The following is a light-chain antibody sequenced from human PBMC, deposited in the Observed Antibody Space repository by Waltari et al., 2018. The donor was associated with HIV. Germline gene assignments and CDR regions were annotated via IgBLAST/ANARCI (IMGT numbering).Light chain of an antibody. CDR2: AAS. CDR1: RDIRND. J-gene: IGKJ2*01. V-gene: IGKV1-17*02. Sequence: DIQMTQSPSSLSAFVGDRVTITCRAGRDIRNDLAWYQQKPGEAPERLIYAASSLQSGVPSRFSGSGSGTEFTLTISNLQPEDFATYFCLQHSSFPPTFGQGTKLEIK. CDR3: LQHSSFPPT.